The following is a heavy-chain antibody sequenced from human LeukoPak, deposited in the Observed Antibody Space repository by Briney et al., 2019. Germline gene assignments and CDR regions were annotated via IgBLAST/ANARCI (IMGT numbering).Heavy chain of an antibody. CDR3: ARGGEALWFGELNWFDP. Sequence: GASVKVSCKASGYTFTSYYMHWVRQAPGQGLEWMGIINPSGGSTSYAQEFQGRVTMTRGTSTSTVYMELSSLRSEDTAVYYCARGGEALWFGELNWFDPWGQGTLVTVSS. V-gene: IGHV1-46*01. J-gene: IGHJ5*02. D-gene: IGHD3-10*01. CDR2: INPSGGST. CDR1: GYTFTSYY.